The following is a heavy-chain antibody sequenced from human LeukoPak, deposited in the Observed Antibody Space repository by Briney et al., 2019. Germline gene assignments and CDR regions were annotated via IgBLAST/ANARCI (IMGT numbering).Heavy chain of an antibody. CDR1: GYSFTSYW. CDR3: ANADYYGSGSLTLNMDV. J-gene: IGHJ6*02. V-gene: IGHV5-10-1*01. Sequence: GESLKISCKGSGYSFTSYWIIWVRQMPGKGLEWMGRIDPSDSYTNYSPSFQGHVTISADKSISTAYLQWSSLKASDTAMYYCANADYYGSGSLTLNMDVWGQGATVTVSS. D-gene: IGHD3-10*01. CDR2: IDPSDSYT.